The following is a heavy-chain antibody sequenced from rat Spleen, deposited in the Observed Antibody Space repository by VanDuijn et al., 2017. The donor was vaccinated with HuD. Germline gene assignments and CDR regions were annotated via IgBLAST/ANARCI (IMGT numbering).Heavy chain of an antibody. D-gene: IGHD1-3*01. CDR3: ARQSYGSYPFDY. CDR2: ISYDGSST. V-gene: IGHV5-7*01. Sequence: EVQLVESGGGLVQPGRSLKLSCAASGFTFSDYNMAWVRQAPKKGLEWVATISYDGSSTYYRDSVKGRFTISRDNAKNTQYLQMDSLRSEDTATYYCARQSYGSYPFDYWGQGVMVTVSS. CDR1: GFTFSDYN. J-gene: IGHJ2*01.